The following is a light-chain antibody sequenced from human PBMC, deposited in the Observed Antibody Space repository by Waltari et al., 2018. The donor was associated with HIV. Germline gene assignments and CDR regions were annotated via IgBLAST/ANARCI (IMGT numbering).Light chain of an antibody. CDR2: GTS. V-gene: IGKV3-20*01. J-gene: IGKJ1*01. CDR3: QQYGRSPGT. CDR1: QSVSRSY. Sequence: EIVLTQSPGHLSLSPGERATLSCRASQSVSRSYLAWYQQKPGQAPRLLMYGTSSRATGIPERFSGSGSGTDFTLTISRLEPEDFAVYYCQQYGRSPGTFGQGTKVEI.